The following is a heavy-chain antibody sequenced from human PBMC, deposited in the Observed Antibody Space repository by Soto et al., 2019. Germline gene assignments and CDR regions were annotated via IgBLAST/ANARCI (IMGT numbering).Heavy chain of an antibody. D-gene: IGHD5-12*01. V-gene: IGHV4-39*01. CDR1: GGSISSSSYY. CDR3: ARPNRDGYKHDAFDI. J-gene: IGHJ3*02. CDR2: IYYSGST. Sequence: QLQLQESGPGLVKPSETLSLTCTVSGGSISSSSYYWGWIRQPPGKGLEWIGSIYYSGSTYYNPSLKSRVTISVDTSKNQFSLKLSSVTAADTAVYYCARPNRDGYKHDAFDIWGQGTMVTVSS.